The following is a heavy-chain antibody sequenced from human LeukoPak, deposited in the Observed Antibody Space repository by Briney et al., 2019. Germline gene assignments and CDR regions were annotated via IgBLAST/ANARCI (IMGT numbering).Heavy chain of an antibody. CDR1: GFTRSDYW. CDR2: IKQDGSEK. J-gene: IGHJ4*02. D-gene: IGHD1-26*01. V-gene: IGHV3-7*01. Sequence: GGPLRLSCAASGFTRSDYWMHWVRRAPGKGLEWVAIIKQDGSEKYYVDSVKGRFTISRDNAKNSIFLQMNSLRVEDTAVYYCARDTVEPGDYWGQGTLVTVSS. CDR3: ARDTVEPGDY.